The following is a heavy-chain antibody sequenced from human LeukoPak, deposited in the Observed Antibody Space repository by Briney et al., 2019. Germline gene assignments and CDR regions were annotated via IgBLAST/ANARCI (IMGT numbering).Heavy chain of an antibody. CDR2: IYHSGST. V-gene: IGHV4-30-2*01. CDR1: GGSISSGGYS. CDR3: QAEQF. J-gene: IGHJ4*02. Sequence: SETLSLTCAVSGGSISSGGYSWSWIRQPPGKGLEWSGYIYHSGSTYYHPSLQSRLTQTVNRSNNQFSLKLSSVTAADTAVYYCQAEQFWGQGTLVTVSS. D-gene: IGHD1-14*01.